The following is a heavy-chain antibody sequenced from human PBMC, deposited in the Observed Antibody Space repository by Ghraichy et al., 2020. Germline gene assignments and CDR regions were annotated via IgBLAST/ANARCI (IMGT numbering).Heavy chain of an antibody. Sequence: SETLSLTCTVSGGSISSYYWSWIRQPPGKGLEWIGYIYYRGSTNYNPSLRSRVTMSVDTSKNQFSLKLSSVTAADTAVYYCANLDSTNAFDFWGPGTMVTVSS. CDR2: IYYRGST. J-gene: IGHJ3*01. V-gene: IGHV4-59*08. CDR3: ANLDSTNAFDF. D-gene: IGHD2-2*01. CDR1: GGSISSYY.